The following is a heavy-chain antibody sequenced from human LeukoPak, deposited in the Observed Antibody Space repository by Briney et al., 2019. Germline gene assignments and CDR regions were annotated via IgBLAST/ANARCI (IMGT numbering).Heavy chain of an antibody. CDR1: GFTFSSYA. V-gene: IGHV3-30-3*02. D-gene: IGHD1-14*01. J-gene: IGHJ4*02. CDR3: AKHRGRLARTFDN. CDR2: ISYDGSNK. Sequence: GGSLRLSCAASGFTFSSYAMHWVRQAPGKGLEGVAVISYDGSNKYYADSVKGRFTISRDNSKNTLYLQMNSLRAEDTAVYYCAKHRGRLARTFDNWGQGALVTVSS.